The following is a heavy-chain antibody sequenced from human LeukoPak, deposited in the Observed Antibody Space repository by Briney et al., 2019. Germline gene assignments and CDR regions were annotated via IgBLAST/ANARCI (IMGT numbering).Heavy chain of an antibody. J-gene: IGHJ5*02. CDR1: GYTFTNYY. CDR2: INPRGGST. Sequence: EASVKVSCKASGYTFTNYYIHWVRQAPGQGLEWMGIINPRGGSTTYAQKFQGRVTMTRDTSTSTVYMELSSLRSEDTAVYFCARGLTGSAGVEKDKNYTWFDPWGQGILVTVSS. V-gene: IGHV1-46*01. CDR3: ARGLTGSAGVEKDKNYTWFDP. D-gene: IGHD1-20*01.